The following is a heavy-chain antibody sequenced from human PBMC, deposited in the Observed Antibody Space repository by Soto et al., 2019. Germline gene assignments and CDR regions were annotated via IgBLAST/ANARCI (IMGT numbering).Heavy chain of an antibody. D-gene: IGHD6-19*01. CDR1: GFTFSNYA. CDR2: ISGSGDHT. J-gene: IGHJ4*02. V-gene: IGHV3-23*01. Sequence: DVQLLESGGGLVQPGGSLRLSCAASGFTFSNYAMTWVGQAPGKGLEWVSTISGSGDHTYHADSVKGRFTISRDNSKNTLYLQMNTLRAEDTAVFYCAKDQTYSSGWPLIDYWGQGTLVTVSS. CDR3: AKDQTYSSGWPLIDY.